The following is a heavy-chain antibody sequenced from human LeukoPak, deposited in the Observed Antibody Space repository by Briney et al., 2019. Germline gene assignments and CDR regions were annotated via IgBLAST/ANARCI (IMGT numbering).Heavy chain of an antibody. CDR1: GFTFSSYA. Sequence: GGSLRLSCAASGFTFSSYAMSWVRQAPGKGPEWVAVISYDGSNKYYADSVKGRFTISRDNSKNTLYLQMNSLRAEDTAVYYCARDFGASDIVVVPAAIDYWGQGTLVTVSS. CDR2: ISYDGSNK. D-gene: IGHD2-2*01. V-gene: IGHV3-30-3*01. J-gene: IGHJ4*02. CDR3: ARDFGASDIVVVPAAIDY.